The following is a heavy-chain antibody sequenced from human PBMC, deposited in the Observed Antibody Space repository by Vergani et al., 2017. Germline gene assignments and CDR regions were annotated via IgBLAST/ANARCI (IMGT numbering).Heavy chain of an antibody. V-gene: IGHV3-33*01. D-gene: IGHD6-13*01. CDR2: IWSDGSNK. CDR1: GFTFSSYG. Sequence: QVQLVESGGGVVQPGRSLRFSCAASGFTFSSYGMHWVRQAPGKGLEWVAVIWSDGSNKYYADSVKGRFTISRDNSKNTLYLQMNSLRAEDTAVYYCARDGRDSSNWWAQPAHYFDYWGQGTLVTVSS. J-gene: IGHJ4*02. CDR3: ARDGRDSSNWWAQPAHYFDY.